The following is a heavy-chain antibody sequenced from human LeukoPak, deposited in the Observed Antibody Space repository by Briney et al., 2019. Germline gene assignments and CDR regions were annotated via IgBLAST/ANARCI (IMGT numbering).Heavy chain of an antibody. CDR1: GGTFSSYA. J-gene: IGHJ4*02. CDR3: TRQIQYLGATPIDY. CDR2: IIPILGIA. V-gene: IGHV1-69*04. Sequence: SVKVSCRASGGTFSSYAISWVRQAPGQGLEWMGRIIPILGIANYAQKFQGRVTITADKSTSTAYMELSSLRSEDTAVYYCTRQIQYLGATPIDYWGQGTPVTVSS. D-gene: IGHD3-16*01.